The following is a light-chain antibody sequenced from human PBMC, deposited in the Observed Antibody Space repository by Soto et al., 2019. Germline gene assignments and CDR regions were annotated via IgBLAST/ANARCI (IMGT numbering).Light chain of an antibody. CDR1: QSVSSSY. Sequence: EIVLTQSPGTLSLSPGERATLSCRASQSVSSSYLAWYQQKPGQAPRLLIYGASSRATGIPDMFSGSGSGTDFTLTISRLEPEVFAVYYCQHYGSLYTCVQGTKLEIK. V-gene: IGKV3-20*01. J-gene: IGKJ2*01. CDR3: QHYGSLYT. CDR2: GAS.